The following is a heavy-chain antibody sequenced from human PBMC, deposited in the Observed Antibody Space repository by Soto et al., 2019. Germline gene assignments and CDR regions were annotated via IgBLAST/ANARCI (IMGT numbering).Heavy chain of an antibody. V-gene: IGHV2-5*02. Sequence: QITLKESGPTLVKPTQTLTLTCTFSGFSLSTSGVGVGWIRQPPGKALEWLGIISWDDDKRYSPSLKSRLAITKDTSKNQVVLTVTNMDPVDTATYYCAHITLPRTGYSTGWYPKYWGQGSLVTVSS. CDR1: GFSLSTSGVG. D-gene: IGHD6-19*01. CDR3: AHITLPRTGYSTGWYPKY. CDR2: ISWDDDK. J-gene: IGHJ4*02.